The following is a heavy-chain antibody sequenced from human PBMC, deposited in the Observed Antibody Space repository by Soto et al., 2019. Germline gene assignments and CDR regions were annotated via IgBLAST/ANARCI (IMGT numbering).Heavy chain of an antibody. CDR1: GFNFNDYA. V-gene: IGHV3-30*18. D-gene: IGHD3-16*01. J-gene: IGHJ2*01. Sequence: QGQLVESGGDVVQPGRSLRLSCAASGFNFNDYAAHWVRQAPGRGLEWLAVISYDGGEKFYADSVKGRFTISRDNSKNALFLQMNTLKTEDTAVYYCAKPWAGLEAHGPPSANVDPWGRGTPVTVSS. CDR3: AKPWAGLEAHGPPSANVDP. CDR2: ISYDGGEK.